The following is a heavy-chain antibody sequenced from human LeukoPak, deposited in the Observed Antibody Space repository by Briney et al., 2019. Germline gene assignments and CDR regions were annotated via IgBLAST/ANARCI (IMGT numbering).Heavy chain of an antibody. V-gene: IGHV3-21*01. CDR2: ISSSSRCI. CDR3: ARDGPYSSSVDY. CDR1: GFTFSSSS. D-gene: IGHD6-6*01. J-gene: IGHJ4*02. Sequence: GGSLRLSCAASGFTFSSSSMNWVRQAPGKVLGWVSYISSSSRCIYYADSGKGRFTISRDNAKNSLYLQMNSLRAEDTAVYYCARDGPYSSSVDYWGQGTLVTVSS.